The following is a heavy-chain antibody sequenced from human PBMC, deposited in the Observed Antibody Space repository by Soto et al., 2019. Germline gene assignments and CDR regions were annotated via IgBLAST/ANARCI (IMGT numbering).Heavy chain of an antibody. CDR1: GFTFGASA. J-gene: IGHJ5*02. D-gene: IGHD3-10*01. CDR2: IGSRGETYAT. Sequence: GGSLRLSCSASGFTFGASALQWARQASGKGLEWLGRIGSRGETYATTYAASVKGRFTISRDDSKKTAYLQMNSLESEDTAVYYCAKDLIRGSGSYYINNWFDPWGQGTLVTVSS. CDR3: AKDLIRGSGSYYINNWFDP. V-gene: IGHV3-73*01.